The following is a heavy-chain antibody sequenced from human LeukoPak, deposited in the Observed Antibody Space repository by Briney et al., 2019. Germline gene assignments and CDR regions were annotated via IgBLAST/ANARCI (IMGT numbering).Heavy chain of an antibody. J-gene: IGHJ5*02. CDR3: ARGFYDSSGYSNCFDP. D-gene: IGHD3-22*01. Sequence: SETLSLTCTVSGDSISSSYWSWIRQPPGKSLEWIGYIYYTGTTNYNPSLKSRVTMSIDTSKNQFSLNLNSVTAADTAVYYCARGFYDSSGYSNCFDPWGQGTLVTVSS. CDR2: IYYTGTT. V-gene: IGHV4-59*01. CDR1: GDSISSSY.